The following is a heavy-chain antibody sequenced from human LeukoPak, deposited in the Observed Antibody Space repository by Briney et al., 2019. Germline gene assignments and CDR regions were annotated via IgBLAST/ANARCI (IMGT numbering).Heavy chain of an antibody. CDR2: ISSSGSTK. D-gene: IGHD3-10*01. Sequence: PGGSLRLSCAASGFTFSSYEMNWVRQAPGKGLEWVSYISSSGSTKYYADPVKGRFTISRDNAKNSLYLQMNSLRAEDTAVYYCARDRDYYGSGSYLGYWGQGTLVTVSS. CDR1: GFTFSSYE. J-gene: IGHJ4*02. CDR3: ARDRDYYGSGSYLGY. V-gene: IGHV3-48*03.